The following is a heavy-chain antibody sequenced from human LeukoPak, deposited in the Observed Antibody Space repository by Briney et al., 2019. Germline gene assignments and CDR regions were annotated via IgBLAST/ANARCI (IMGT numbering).Heavy chain of an antibody. CDR2: IFHNGSI. CDR3: ASGHRNFLF. CDR1: GGSISSGGYS. Sequence: SETLSLTCAVSGGSISSGGYSWHWIRQSPGKGLEWIGYIFHNGSIYHNPSLESRVTISVDRSKNQFSLKMNSVTAADSAVYYCASGHRNFLFWGPGTLVTVSS. V-gene: IGHV4-30-2*06. J-gene: IGHJ4*02. D-gene: IGHD1-7*01.